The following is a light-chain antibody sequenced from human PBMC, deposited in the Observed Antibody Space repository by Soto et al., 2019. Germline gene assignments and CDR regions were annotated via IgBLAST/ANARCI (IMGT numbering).Light chain of an antibody. V-gene: IGKV1-9*01. CDR1: QGISSY. Sequence: DIQLTQSPSFLSASVRDRVTITCRASQGISSYLAWYQQKPGKAPKFLIYAASSLKSGVPSRFSGSGSGTEFTLTISSQQPVDFATYYCQQLNNYPFTFGPGTKVDIK. CDR2: AAS. J-gene: IGKJ3*01. CDR3: QQLNNYPFT.